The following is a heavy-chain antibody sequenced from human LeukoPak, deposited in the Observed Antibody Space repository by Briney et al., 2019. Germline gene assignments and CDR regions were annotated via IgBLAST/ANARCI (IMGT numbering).Heavy chain of an antibody. CDR1: GFTFSSYA. J-gene: IGHJ6*02. V-gene: IGHV3-23*01. Sequence: GGSLRLSCAASGFTFSSYAMSWVRQAPGKGLEWVSAISGSGGSTYYADSVKGRFTISRDNSKNTLYLQMNSLRAEDTAVYYCGKGGSRLIYGMDVWGQGTTVTVSS. D-gene: IGHD2-8*01. CDR2: ISGSGGST. CDR3: GKGGSRLIYGMDV.